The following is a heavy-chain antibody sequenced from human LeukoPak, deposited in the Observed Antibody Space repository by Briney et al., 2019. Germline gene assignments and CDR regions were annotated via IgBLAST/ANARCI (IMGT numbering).Heavy chain of an antibody. CDR3: AKYSSSWYPPFDY. J-gene: IGHJ4*02. D-gene: IGHD6-13*01. V-gene: IGHV3-23*01. Sequence: GGSLGLSCAASGFTFSSYAMSWVRQARGKGLEWVSAISGSGGSTYYADSVKGRFTISRDNSKNTLYLQMNSLRAEDTAVYYCAKYSSSWYPPFDYWGQGTLVTVSS. CDR1: GFTFSSYA. CDR2: ISGSGGST.